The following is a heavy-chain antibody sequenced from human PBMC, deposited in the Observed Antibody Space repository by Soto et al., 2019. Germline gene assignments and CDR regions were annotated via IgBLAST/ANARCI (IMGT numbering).Heavy chain of an antibody. V-gene: IGHV4-39*01. Sequence: QVHLQESGPGLVRPSETLSLTCAVSGGSISSRSFYWGWIRQSPGKGLEWFGSIYYTGTTYYNPSLKSRVSISVDTSKSQFSLILSSVTAADTAVYYCARRDLSTSQYWYFDLWGRGTLVSVSS. J-gene: IGHJ2*01. D-gene: IGHD2-2*01. CDR1: GGSISSRSFY. CDR2: IYYTGTT. CDR3: ARRDLSTSQYWYFDL.